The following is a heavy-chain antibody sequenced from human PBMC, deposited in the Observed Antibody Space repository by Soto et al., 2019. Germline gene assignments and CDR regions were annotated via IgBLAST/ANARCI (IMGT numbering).Heavy chain of an antibody. CDR2: IYHSGST. D-gene: IGHD6-6*01. J-gene: IGHJ4*02. Sequence: SETLCLTCAVSGGSISSSSWWSWVRQPPGKGLEWIGEIYHSGSTNYNPSLKSRVTISVDKSKNQFSLKLSSVTAADTAVYYCARDPSRRAGTNWGQGTLVTVSS. CDR1: GGSISSSSW. CDR3: ARDPSRRAGTN. V-gene: IGHV4-4*02.